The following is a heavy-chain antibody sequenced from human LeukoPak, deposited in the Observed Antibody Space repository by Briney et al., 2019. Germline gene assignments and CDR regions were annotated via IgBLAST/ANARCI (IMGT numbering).Heavy chain of an antibody. V-gene: IGHV3-7*01. CDR1: GFTFGSYG. D-gene: IGHD6-13*01. CDR3: AKSPDAGRGSWYFRLPLWFDS. CDR2: LKEDGSEN. Sequence: HPGGSLRLSCAASGFTFGSYGMSWVRQAPGKGLEWVATLKEDGSENYYVDSVKGRFTISRDNARNSLHLQMNSLRAEDTAVYYCAKSPDAGRGSWYFRLPLWFDSWGQGTLVTVSS. J-gene: IGHJ5*01.